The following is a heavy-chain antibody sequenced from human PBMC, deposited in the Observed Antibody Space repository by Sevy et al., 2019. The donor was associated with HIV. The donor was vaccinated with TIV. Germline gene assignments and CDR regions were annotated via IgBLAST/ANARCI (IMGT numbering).Heavy chain of an antibody. CDR2: ISFDEKYK. CDR3: AKVLGFGSGYDYAFDF. J-gene: IGHJ3*01. Sequence: GGSLRLSCAAFGFTFTSYGIHWVRQAPGKGLECVAKISFDEKYKYYAESVKGRFTISRDISKNTVFLEMNSLRPDDTGVYYCAKVLGFGSGYDYAFDFWGQGTMVTVSS. V-gene: IGHV3-30*02. D-gene: IGHD5-12*01. CDR1: GFTFTSYG.